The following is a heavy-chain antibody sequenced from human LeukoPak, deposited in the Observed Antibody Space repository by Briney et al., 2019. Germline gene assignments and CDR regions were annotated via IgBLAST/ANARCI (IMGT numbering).Heavy chain of an antibody. J-gene: IGHJ6*02. Sequence: SETLSLTCAVYGGSFSGYYWSWIRQPPGKGLEWIGEINHSGSTNYNPSLKSRVTISVDTSKNQFSLKLSSVTAADTAVYYWARAVSARYYGSGSYYGPYYYYGMDVRGQGTTVTVSS. V-gene: IGHV4-34*01. D-gene: IGHD3-10*01. CDR2: INHSGST. CDR3: ARAVSARYYGSGSYYGPYYYYGMDV. CDR1: GGSFSGYY.